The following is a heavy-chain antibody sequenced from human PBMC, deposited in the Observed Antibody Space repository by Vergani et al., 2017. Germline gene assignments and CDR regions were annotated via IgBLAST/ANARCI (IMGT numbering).Heavy chain of an antibody. V-gene: IGHV4-38-2*01. D-gene: IGHD4-11*01. J-gene: IGHJ4*02. Sequence: QVQLQESGPGLVKLSETLSLTCAVSGYFISSGFYWGWIRQPPGKGLDWIASIYHSGSTNYNPSLKSRVSISKDTSKDQFSLKLGSVTAADTAVYYCARSDSNYVFFDYWGQGTLVTGSS. CDR3: ARSDSNYVFFDY. CDR1: GYFISSGFY. CDR2: IYHSGST.